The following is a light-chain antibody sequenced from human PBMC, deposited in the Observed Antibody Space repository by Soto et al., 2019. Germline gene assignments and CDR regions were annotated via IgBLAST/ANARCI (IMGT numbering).Light chain of an antibody. V-gene: IGKV3-11*01. Sequence: EIVLTQFPVTLSLSPGERATLSCRASQSVTTYLAWYQQRPGQAPRLLIYDASKRATGIPARFSGSGSGTDFTLTISSLEPEDFAVYYCQQRSTWPLLFGGGTKVEIK. CDR2: DAS. CDR1: QSVTTY. CDR3: QQRSTWPLL. J-gene: IGKJ4*01.